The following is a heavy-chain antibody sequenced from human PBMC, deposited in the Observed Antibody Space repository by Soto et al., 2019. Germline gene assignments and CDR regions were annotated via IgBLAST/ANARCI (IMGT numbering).Heavy chain of an antibody. CDR1: EFTFINYG. CDR2: ICFDGSKK. Sequence: GGPQRLSCAASEFTFINYGRHWVRQATGKGLECVALICFDGSKKYYVASVKGRFAVSRDNSKNPLYLQMNSLRVEDTAVYYCARDRLVPYGYGMDVWGQGTTVTVSS. V-gene: IGHV3-33*08. D-gene: IGHD2-2*01. J-gene: IGHJ6*02. CDR3: ARDRLVPYGYGMDV.